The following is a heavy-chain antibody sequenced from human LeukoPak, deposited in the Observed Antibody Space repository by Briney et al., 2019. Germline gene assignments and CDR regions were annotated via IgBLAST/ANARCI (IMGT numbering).Heavy chain of an antibody. CDR2: IRSSSSYI. J-gene: IGHJ4*02. CDR3: AREGSGSQYYFDY. CDR1: GITLSNYA. Sequence: GGSLRLSCAVSGITLSNYAMNWVRQAPGKGLEWVSSIRSSSSYIYYADSVKGRFTISRDNAKNSLYLQMNSLRAEDTAVYYCAREGSGSQYYFDYWGQGTLVTVSS. D-gene: IGHD3-10*01. V-gene: IGHV3-21*01.